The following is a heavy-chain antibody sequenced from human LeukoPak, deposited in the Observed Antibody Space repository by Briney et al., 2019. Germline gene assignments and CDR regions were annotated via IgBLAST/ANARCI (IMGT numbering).Heavy chain of an antibody. CDR1: GGSISSYY. Sequence: SETLSLTCTVSGGSISSYYWSWIRQPPGKGLEWNGYIYYSGSTNYNPFLKSRVTISVDTSKHQFSLKLSSVTAADTAVYYCARVADRSSWSPLDYWGQGTLVTVSS. CDR2: IYYSGST. V-gene: IGHV4-59*01. CDR3: ARVADRSSWSPLDY. J-gene: IGHJ4*02. D-gene: IGHD6-13*01.